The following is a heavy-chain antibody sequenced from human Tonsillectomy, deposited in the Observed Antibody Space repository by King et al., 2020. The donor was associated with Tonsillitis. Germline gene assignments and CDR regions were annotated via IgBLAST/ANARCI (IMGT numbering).Heavy chain of an antibody. CDR1: GFTFDDYA. CDR3: AKDMMSGYYYGSGSYYFGQGKDSYYYGMDV. Sequence: VQLVESGGGLVQPGRSLRLSCAASGFTFDDYAMHWVRQAPGKGLEWVSGISWNSGSIGYADSVKGRFTISRDNAKNSLYLQMNSLRAEDTALYYCAKDMMSGYYYGSGSYYFGQGKDSYYYGMDVWGQGTTVTVSS. V-gene: IGHV3-9*01. D-gene: IGHD3-10*01. CDR2: ISWNSGSI. J-gene: IGHJ6*02.